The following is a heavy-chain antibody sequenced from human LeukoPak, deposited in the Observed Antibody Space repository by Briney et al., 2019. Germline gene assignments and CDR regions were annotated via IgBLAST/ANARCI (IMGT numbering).Heavy chain of an antibody. J-gene: IGHJ4*02. D-gene: IGHD6-19*01. V-gene: IGHV3-48*04. Sequence: PGGSLRLSCAASGFTFSSYSMNWVRQAPGKGLEWVSYISSSRSTIYYADSVKGRFTISRDNAKNSLYLQMNSLRAEDTAEYYCARDDSSGWYRFDYWGQGTLVTVSS. CDR3: ARDDSSGWYRFDY. CDR1: GFTFSSYS. CDR2: ISSSRSTI.